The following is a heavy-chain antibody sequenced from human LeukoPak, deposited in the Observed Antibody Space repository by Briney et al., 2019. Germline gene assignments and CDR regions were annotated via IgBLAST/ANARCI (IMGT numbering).Heavy chain of an antibody. CDR3: AKELWEGSGYLDY. V-gene: IGHV3-33*06. CDR2: IWYDGSNK. J-gene: IGHJ4*02. D-gene: IGHD3-3*01. CDR1: GSTFSRHG. Sequence: GGSLRLSCGASGSTFSRHGMHWVRQGPGKGLEWVAAIWYDGSNKYYGDSVKGRFTISRDNSKNTWSLQMNSLKAEDTALYYCAKELWEGSGYLDYWGQGILVTVSS.